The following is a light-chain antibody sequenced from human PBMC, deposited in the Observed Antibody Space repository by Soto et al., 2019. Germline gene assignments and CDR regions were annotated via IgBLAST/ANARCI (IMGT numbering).Light chain of an antibody. CDR1: QIISSW. V-gene: IGKV1-5*01. J-gene: IGKJ1*01. CDR2: DVS. CDR3: QQYNTFWT. Sequence: DIKMTQSPSTLSGSLGDRVTITCRASQIISSWLAWYQQKPGKAPKLLIYDVSTLGSGLPSRFSGSGSGTDFTLTISSLQPDDSATYYCQQYNTFWTFGQGTKVDIK.